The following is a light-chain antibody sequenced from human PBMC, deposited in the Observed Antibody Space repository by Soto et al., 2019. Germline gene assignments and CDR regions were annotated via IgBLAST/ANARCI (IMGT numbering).Light chain of an antibody. J-gene: IGKJ2*01. V-gene: IGKV3-20*01. CDR1: QSVSSNY. CDR2: GAS. CDR3: QQYGGVPYT. Sequence: IVLTQSPGTLSLSPGERATLSCRAGQSVSSNYLAWYQQKPGQAPRLLIYGASSRATGTPDRFSGSGSGTDFTLTVSRLEPEDFAIYYCQQYGGVPYTFGQGTKVDIK.